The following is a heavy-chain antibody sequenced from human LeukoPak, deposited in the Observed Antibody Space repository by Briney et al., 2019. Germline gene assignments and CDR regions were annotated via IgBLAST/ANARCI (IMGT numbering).Heavy chain of an antibody. CDR1: GYTFSGYY. J-gene: IGHJ4*02. D-gene: IGHD3-16*01. Sequence: GASVKVSCKASGYTFSGYYMHWVRQAPGQGLEWMGWINPNSGGTKYVQKFQGRVTMTRDTSISTAYMELSRLRSGDTAVYYCASGSLASYFDHWGQGTLVTVSS. V-gene: IGHV1-2*02. CDR2: INPNSGGT. CDR3: ASGSLASYFDH.